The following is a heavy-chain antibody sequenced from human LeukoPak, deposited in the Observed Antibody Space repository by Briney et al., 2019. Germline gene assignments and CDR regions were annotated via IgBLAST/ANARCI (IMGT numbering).Heavy chain of an antibody. D-gene: IGHD3-22*01. CDR3: ARGVTYYYDSSGYLY. CDR1: GDSISSGSYY. J-gene: IGHJ4*02. CDR2: LHTSGRT. V-gene: IGHV4-61*02. Sequence: SQTLSLTCTVSGDSISSGSYYWSWIRQPAGKGLERIGRLHTSGRTNYNPSLKIRVTISADTSKNQFSLKLSSVTAADTAVYYCARGVTYYYDSSGYLYWGQGTLVTVSS.